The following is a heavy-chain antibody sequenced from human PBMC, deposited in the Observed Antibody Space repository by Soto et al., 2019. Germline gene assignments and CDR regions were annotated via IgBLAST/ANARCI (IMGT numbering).Heavy chain of an antibody. J-gene: IGHJ6*03. Sequence: QVQLQQWGAGLLKPSETLSLTCAVYGGSFSGYYWSWIRQPPGKGLEWIGEIKHSGSTNYNPSLKRRVTISVDTSKNQFSLKLSSVTAADTAVYYCARGKTFYGSGNYYMDVWGKGTTVTVSS. CDR3: ARGKTFYGSGNYYMDV. CDR1: GGSFSGYY. D-gene: IGHD3-10*01. V-gene: IGHV4-34*01. CDR2: IKHSGST.